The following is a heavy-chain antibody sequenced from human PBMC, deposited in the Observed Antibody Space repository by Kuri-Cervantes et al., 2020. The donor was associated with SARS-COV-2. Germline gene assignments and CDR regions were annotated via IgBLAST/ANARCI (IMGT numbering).Heavy chain of an antibody. CDR1: GYTFTSYY. CDR3: ARDRGYDILTGYYSFDY. J-gene: IGHJ4*02. Sequence: ASVKVSCKASGYTFTSYYMHWVRQAPGQGLEWMGIINPSGGSTSYAQKFQGRVTMTGDTSISTAYMELSRLRSDDTAVYYCARDRGYDILTGYYSFDYWGQGTLVTVSS. V-gene: IGHV1-46*01. CDR2: INPSGGST. D-gene: IGHD3-9*01.